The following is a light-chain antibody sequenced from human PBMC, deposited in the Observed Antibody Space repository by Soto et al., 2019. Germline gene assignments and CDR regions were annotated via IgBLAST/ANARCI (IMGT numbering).Light chain of an antibody. J-gene: IGKJ3*01. CDR3: QQSYSTPFN. CDR2: AAS. CDR1: QSVSRR. V-gene: IGKV1-39*01. Sequence: DIQMTQSPSTLSASVGDRITITCRASQSVSRRLAWFQQKPGKAPRLLIYAASSLQSGVPSRFSGSGSGTDFTLNISSLQPEDFATYYCQQSYSTPFNFGPGTKADIK.